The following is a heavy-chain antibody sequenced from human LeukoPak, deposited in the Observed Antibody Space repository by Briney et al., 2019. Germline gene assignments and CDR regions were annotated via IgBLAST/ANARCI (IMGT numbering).Heavy chain of an antibody. Sequence: GGSLRLSCAASGFTFSSYGMHWVRQAPGKGLEWVAVISYDGSNKYYADSVKGRFTISRDNSKNTLYLQMNSLRAEDTAVYYCAKDLNGLRYFDWSPTPEVSPGAFDIWGQGTMVTVSS. CDR3: AKDLNGLRYFDWSPTPEVSPGAFDI. CDR2: ISYDGSNK. CDR1: GFTFSSYG. D-gene: IGHD3-9*01. V-gene: IGHV3-30*18. J-gene: IGHJ3*02.